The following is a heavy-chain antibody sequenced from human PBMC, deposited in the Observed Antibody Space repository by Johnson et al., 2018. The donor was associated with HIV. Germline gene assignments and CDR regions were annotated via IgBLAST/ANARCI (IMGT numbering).Heavy chain of an antibody. J-gene: IGHJ3*02. CDR1: GFTFSSYA. CDR3: ARERVWYYVSSGDVAFDS. D-gene: IGHD3-22*01. CDR2: ISYEGSNK. V-gene: IGHV3-30-3*01. Sequence: QMMLVESGGGVVQPGGSLRLSCAASGFTFSSYAMHWVRQAPGKGLEWVAVISYEGSNKYYADSVKGRFPISRDNSKNSLYLQMNSLRAEDTALYYCARERVWYYVSSGDVAFDSWGEGTMVTVSS.